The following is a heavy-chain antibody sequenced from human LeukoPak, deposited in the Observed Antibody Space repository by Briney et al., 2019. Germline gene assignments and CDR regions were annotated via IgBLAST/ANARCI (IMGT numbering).Heavy chain of an antibody. Sequence: GGSLRLSCAASGFTFSSYWMSWVRQAPGKGLEWVANIKQDGSEKYYVDSVKGRFTISGDNAKNSLYLQMNSLRAEDTALYHCARENRAGAFDIWGQGTMVTVSS. CDR2: IKQDGSEK. J-gene: IGHJ3*02. CDR3: ARENRAGAFDI. D-gene: IGHD3-16*02. V-gene: IGHV3-7*03. CDR1: GFTFSSYW.